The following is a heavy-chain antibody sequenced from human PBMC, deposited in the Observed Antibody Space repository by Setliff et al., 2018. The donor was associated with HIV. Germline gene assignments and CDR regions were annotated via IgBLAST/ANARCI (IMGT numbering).Heavy chain of an antibody. J-gene: IGHJ4*02. CDR3: ARTRGRALLSYYFDS. CDR2: VSYSGST. Sequence: SETLSLTCGVSSGSINGYHWSWVRQAPGRGLECIGYVSYSGSTSYNPSLNSRVIMSVDSSRDPFSLKLSSVTAADTAVYYCARTRGRALLSYYFDSWGQGRLVTVSS. V-gene: IGHV4-59*01. CDR1: SGSINGYH.